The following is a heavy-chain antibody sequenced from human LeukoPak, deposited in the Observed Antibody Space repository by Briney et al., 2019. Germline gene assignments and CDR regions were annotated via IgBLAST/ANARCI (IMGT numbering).Heavy chain of an antibody. J-gene: IGHJ4*02. CDR1: GYTFTSYG. CDR3: ARHTSWYPNDY. D-gene: IGHD1-14*01. CDR2: ISAYNGNT. Sequence: EASVKVSCKASGYTFTSYGISWVRQAPGQGLEWMGWISAYNGNTNYAQKFQGRVTMTRATSLSTVYMELSGLRSDDTAVYYCARHTSWYPNDYWGQGTLVTVSS. V-gene: IGHV1-18*01.